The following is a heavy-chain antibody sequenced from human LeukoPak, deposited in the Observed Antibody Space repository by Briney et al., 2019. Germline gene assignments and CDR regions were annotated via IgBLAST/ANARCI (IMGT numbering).Heavy chain of an antibody. CDR3: ARALVPPGTGYYYYYMDV. CDR1: ENTFTNYY. V-gene: IGHV1-69*13. CDR2: IIPIFGTA. J-gene: IGHJ6*03. Sequence: SVKVSCKASENTFTNYYMHWVRQAPGQGLEWMGGIIPIFGTANYAQKFQGRVTITADESTSTAYMELSSLRSEDTAVYYCARALVPPGTGYYYYYMDVWGKGTTVTVSS. D-gene: IGHD2-8*02.